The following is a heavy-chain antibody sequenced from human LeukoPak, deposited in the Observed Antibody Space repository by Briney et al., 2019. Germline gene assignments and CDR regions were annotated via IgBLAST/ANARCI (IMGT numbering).Heavy chain of an antibody. D-gene: IGHD1-26*01. CDR3: AKDVGWELRGGAFDI. V-gene: IGHV3-9*03. J-gene: IGHJ3*02. Sequence: GRSLRLSCAASGFTFDDYAMHWARQAPGKGLEWVSGISWNSGSIGYADSVKGRFTISRDNAKNSLYLQMNSLRAEDMALYYCAKDVGWELRGGAFDIWGQGTMVTVSS. CDR2: ISWNSGSI. CDR1: GFTFDDYA.